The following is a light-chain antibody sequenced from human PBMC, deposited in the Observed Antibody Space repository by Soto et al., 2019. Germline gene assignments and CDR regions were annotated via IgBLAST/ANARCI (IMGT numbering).Light chain of an antibody. V-gene: IGKV1-6*01. CDR1: QDIRND. J-gene: IGKJ3*01. CDR2: AAS. Sequence: AIQMTQSPSSLSASVGDRVTITCRASQDIRNDLGWYQQKPGQAPNLLIFAASTLHIGVPSRFSGSGSGTYFTLTVSSLQLEDFETYYCLRAYNYPFTFGPGTTVDIK. CDR3: LRAYNYPFT.